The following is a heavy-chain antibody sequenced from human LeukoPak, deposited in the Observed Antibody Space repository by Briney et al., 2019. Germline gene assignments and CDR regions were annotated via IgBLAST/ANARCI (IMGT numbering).Heavy chain of an antibody. CDR2: ISYDGSNK. Sequence: PGGSLRLSCAASGFTFSSYAMHWVRQAPGKGLEWVAVISYDGSNKYYADSVKGRFTISRDNSKNTPYLQMNSLRAEDTAVYYCAKDLPSDYDFWSGSIGAFDIWGQGTMVTVSS. V-gene: IGHV3-30-3*01. J-gene: IGHJ3*02. CDR3: AKDLPSDYDFWSGSIGAFDI. D-gene: IGHD3-3*01. CDR1: GFTFSSYA.